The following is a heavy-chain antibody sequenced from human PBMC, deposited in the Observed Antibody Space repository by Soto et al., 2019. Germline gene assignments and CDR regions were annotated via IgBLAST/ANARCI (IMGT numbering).Heavy chain of an antibody. V-gene: IGHV3-30*18. CDR1: GFTFSTYG. D-gene: IGHD3-10*01. CDR2: ISYDGSNK. CDR3: VKDMNYYGPGGQAFDY. J-gene: IGHJ4*02. Sequence: VQLVESGGGVVQPGRSLRLSCAASGFTFSTYGMHWVRQAPGKGLEWVAVISYDGSNKYYADSVKGRFTISRDNSKNTLFLQMNSLRAEDTAVYYCVKDMNYYGPGGQAFDYWGQGTLVTVSA.